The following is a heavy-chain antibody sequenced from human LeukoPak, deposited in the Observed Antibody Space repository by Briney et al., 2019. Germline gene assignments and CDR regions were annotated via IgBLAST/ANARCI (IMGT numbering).Heavy chain of an antibody. V-gene: IGHV4-59*01. D-gene: IGHD6-19*01. CDR3: ARGSLYSSGRGWYFDL. CDR1: GGPINSYY. CDR2: IYYRGGT. J-gene: IGHJ2*01. Sequence: SGTLSLTCTVSGGPINSYYWSWIRQPPGKGLEWIGYIYYRGGTNYNSSLKSRVTISVDTSNNQFSLKLTSVTAADTAMYYCARGSLYSSGRGWYFDLWGRGTLVTVSS.